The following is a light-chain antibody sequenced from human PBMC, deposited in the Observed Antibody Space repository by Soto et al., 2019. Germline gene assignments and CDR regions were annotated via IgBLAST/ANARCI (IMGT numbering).Light chain of an antibody. Sequence: QSVLPQPPSASGTPGHRVTISLSGSSSNIGSNTVNWYQQLQGPAPKLLIYSNIQRPTGVPDRYSGSKSGTSDSLAISGLPTEEEADDYCAAWEDSLNGYVFGSGTTVTVL. CDR3: AAWEDSLNGYV. V-gene: IGLV1-44*01. CDR2: SNI. J-gene: IGLJ1*01. CDR1: SSNIGSNT.